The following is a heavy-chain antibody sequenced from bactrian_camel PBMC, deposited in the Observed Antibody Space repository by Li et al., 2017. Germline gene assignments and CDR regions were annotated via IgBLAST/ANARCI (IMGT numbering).Heavy chain of an antibody. D-gene: IGHD1*01. CDR2: IYTGGGDG. CDR3: AAGRRMLTCVWNY. CDR1: YTRRPNY. Sequence: VQLVESGGGSVQAGGSLRLSCSYTRRPNYVTWFRQGPGNGREGVAGIYTGGGDGYYADAVKGRFTISHDNAKNTAYLQMNKLSAEDTAVYTCAAGRRMLTCVWNYWGQGTQVTVS. V-gene: IGHV3S40*01. J-gene: IGHJ4*01.